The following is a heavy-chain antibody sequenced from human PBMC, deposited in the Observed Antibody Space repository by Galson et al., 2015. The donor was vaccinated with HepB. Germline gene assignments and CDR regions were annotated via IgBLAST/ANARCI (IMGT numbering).Heavy chain of an antibody. CDR2: INAGNGNT. CDR3: ARDIYQLLSRVYWGGMDV. Sequence: SVKVSCKASGYTFTSYAMHWVRQAPGQRLEWMGWINAGNGNTKYSQKFQGRVTITRDTSASTAYMELSSLRSEDTAVYYCARDIYQLLSRVYWGGMDVWGQGTTVTVSS. CDR1: GYTFTSYA. J-gene: IGHJ6*02. D-gene: IGHD2-2*01. V-gene: IGHV1-3*01.